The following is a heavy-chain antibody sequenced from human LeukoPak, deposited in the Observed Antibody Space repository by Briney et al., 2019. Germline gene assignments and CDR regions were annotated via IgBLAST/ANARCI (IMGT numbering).Heavy chain of an antibody. CDR3: ARDLGRGYCGGDCYYDY. Sequence: SETLSLTCTVSGGSVSGGSYYWSWVRQPPGKGLEWIGYIYYSGSTNYNPSLKSRVTISVDTSKNQFSLKLSSVTAADTAVYYCARDLGRGYCGGDCYYDYWGQGTLVTVSS. D-gene: IGHD2-21*02. CDR1: GGSVSGGSYY. CDR2: IYYSGST. V-gene: IGHV4-61*01. J-gene: IGHJ4*02.